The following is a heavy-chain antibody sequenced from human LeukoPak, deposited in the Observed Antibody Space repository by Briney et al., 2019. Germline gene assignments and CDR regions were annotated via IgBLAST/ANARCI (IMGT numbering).Heavy chain of an antibody. CDR3: AKGSLGSWYYFDY. CDR1: GFTFGSSA. D-gene: IGHD6-13*01. Sequence: GGSLRLSCVASGFTFGSSAMSWVRQAPGKGPECVSTFSRSGPDTYYADSVKGRFTIFRDNSKNTLYLQMNSLRAEDTAVYYCAKGSLGSWYYFDYWGRGTLVTVSS. V-gene: IGHV3-23*01. CDR2: FSRSGPDT. J-gene: IGHJ4*02.